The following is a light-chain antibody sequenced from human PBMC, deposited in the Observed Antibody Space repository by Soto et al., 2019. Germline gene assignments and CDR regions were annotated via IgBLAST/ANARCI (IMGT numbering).Light chain of an antibody. CDR3: SSYTSSSTPYV. J-gene: IGLJ1*01. V-gene: IGLV2-14*01. CDR2: DAT. Sequence: QSALTQPASVSGSPGQSITISCTGTSSDVGGYNYVSWYQQHPVKAPKLMIYDATNRPSGVSDRFSGSKSGNTASLTISGLQAEDEADYYCSSYTSSSTPYVFGTGTKVPS. CDR1: SSDVGGYNY.